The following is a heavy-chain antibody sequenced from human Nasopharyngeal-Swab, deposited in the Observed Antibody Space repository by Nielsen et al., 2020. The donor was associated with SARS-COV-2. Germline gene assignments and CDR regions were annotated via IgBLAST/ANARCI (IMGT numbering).Heavy chain of an antibody. J-gene: IGHJ5*02. D-gene: IGHD3-22*01. CDR1: GFTVSSNY. CDR2: IYSGGST. V-gene: IGHV3-53*04. Sequence: GGSLRLSCAASGFTVSSNYMSWVRQAPGKGLAWVSVIYSGGSTYYADSVKGRFTISRHNSKNTLYLQMNSLRAEDTAVYYCARERYYYDSSGYPGSNWFDPWGQGTLVTVSS. CDR3: ARERYYYDSSGYPGSNWFDP.